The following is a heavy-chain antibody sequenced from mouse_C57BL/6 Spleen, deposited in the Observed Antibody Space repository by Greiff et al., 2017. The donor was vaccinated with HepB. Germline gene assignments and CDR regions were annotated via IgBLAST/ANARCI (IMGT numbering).Heavy chain of an antibody. CDR1: GYTFTSYW. D-gene: IGHD1-1*01. Sequence: QVQLQQPGAELVRPGSSVKLSCKASGYTFTSYWMHWVKQRPIQGLEWIGNIDPSDSETHYNQKFKDKATLTVDKSSSTAYMQLSSLTSEDSAVYYCARGGYGSRWYFDVWGTGTTVTVSS. J-gene: IGHJ1*03. CDR3: ARGGYGSRWYFDV. V-gene: IGHV1-52*01. CDR2: IDPSDSET.